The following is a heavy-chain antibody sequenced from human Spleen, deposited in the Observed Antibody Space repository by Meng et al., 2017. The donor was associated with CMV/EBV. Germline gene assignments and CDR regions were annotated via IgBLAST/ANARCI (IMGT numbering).Heavy chain of an antibody. CDR3: ARTRYYYDNSGYSVPTTFDY. V-gene: IGHV4-31*02. CDR2: IYYTGST. Sequence: SGGYYWSWIRPHPGKGLEWIGSIYYTGSTNYTPSLKSRVSISVDTSKNQFSLKLSSVTVADTAVYYCARTRYYYDNSGYSVPTTFDYWGQGTLVTVSS. J-gene: IGHJ4*02. CDR1: SGGYY. D-gene: IGHD3-22*01.